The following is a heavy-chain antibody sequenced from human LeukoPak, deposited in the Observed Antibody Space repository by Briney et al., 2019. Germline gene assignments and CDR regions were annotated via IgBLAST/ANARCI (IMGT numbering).Heavy chain of an antibody. CDR3: ARTLVATTPGHLDY. CDR1: GGTFSGYY. D-gene: IGHD5-12*01. CDR2: INHSGST. V-gene: IGHV4-34*01. Sequence: SGTLSLTCAVYGGTFSGYYWSWIRQPPGKGLEWIGEINHSGSTNYNPALKRRVTISVDTYKNQFSLKLSSVTAADTAVYYCARTLVATTPGHLDYWGKGTLVTVSS. J-gene: IGHJ4*02.